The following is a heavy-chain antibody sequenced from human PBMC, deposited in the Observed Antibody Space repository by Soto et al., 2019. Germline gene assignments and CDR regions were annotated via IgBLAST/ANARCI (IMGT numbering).Heavy chain of an antibody. CDR3: ARGFGRSHFDY. CDR1: GGSISSRDSY. CDR2: FHYSGST. J-gene: IGHJ4*02. V-gene: IGHV4-39*01. D-gene: IGHD3-16*01. Sequence: QVQVRESGPGLVRPSETLSLTCTVSGGSISSRDSYWGWIRQPPGKGLEWIGSFHYSGSTYYNPSLKSRVTISVDTSKNQLSLRVTSVTAADTAVYYCARGFGRSHFDYWGQGTLVTVSS.